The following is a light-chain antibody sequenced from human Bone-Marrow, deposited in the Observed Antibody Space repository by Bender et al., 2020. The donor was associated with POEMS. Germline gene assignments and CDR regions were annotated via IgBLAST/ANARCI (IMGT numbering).Light chain of an antibody. J-gene: IGLJ3*02. Sequence: GTPGPRVTISCSGRSSKFGSYPVNWYQQLPGAAPKLVIFNNSQRPSGVPDRFSGSNSGTSASLAISGLLSDDEADFYCATWDDSLNGWVFGGGTKLTVL. CDR1: SSKFGSYP. CDR2: NNS. CDR3: ATWDDSLNGWV. V-gene: IGLV1-44*01.